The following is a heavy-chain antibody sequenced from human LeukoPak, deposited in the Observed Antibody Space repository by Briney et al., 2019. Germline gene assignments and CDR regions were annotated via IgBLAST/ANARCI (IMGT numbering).Heavy chain of an antibody. CDR2: IYTSGST. Sequence: PSETLSLTCTVSGGSISSYYWSWIRQPAGKGLEWIGRIYTSGSTNYNPSLKSRVTMPVDTSKNQFSLKLSSVTAADTAVYYCARDLPIAAAGPNFDYWGQGTLVTVSS. CDR1: GGSISSYY. CDR3: ARDLPIAAAGPNFDY. D-gene: IGHD6-13*01. V-gene: IGHV4-4*07. J-gene: IGHJ4*02.